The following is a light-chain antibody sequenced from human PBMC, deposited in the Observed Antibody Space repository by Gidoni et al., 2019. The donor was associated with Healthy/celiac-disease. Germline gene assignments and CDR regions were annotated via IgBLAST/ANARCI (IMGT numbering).Light chain of an antibody. CDR1: QSVSSY. V-gene: IGKV3-11*01. CDR3: QQRSNWPLT. J-gene: IGKJ4*01. Sequence: EIVLTQSPATLSLSPGERATLSCRASQSVSSYLAWYQQKPGQAPRLLIYDASNRATGIPARCSGSGFGTDFTLTISSLEPEDFAVYYCQQRSNWPLTFGGGTKVEIK. CDR2: DAS.